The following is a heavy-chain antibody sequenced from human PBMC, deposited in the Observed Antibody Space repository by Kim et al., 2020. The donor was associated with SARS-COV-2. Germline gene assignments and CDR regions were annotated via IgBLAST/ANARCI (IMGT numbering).Heavy chain of an antibody. Sequence: CAHSVKGRFSISRDNAKNSLYLQMNSLRAEDTAVYYCARAPMARYYGMDVWGQGTTVTVSS. J-gene: IGHJ6*02. CDR3: ARAPMARYYGMDV. V-gene: IGHV3-11*06.